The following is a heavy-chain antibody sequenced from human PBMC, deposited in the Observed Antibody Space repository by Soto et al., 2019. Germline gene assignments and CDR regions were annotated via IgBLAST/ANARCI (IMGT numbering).Heavy chain of an antibody. Sequence: SETLSLTCTVSGASITQYYWNWIRQSPGKGLEWIVSVSSTGSTVFNPSLTSRVTVSLDTSKNQFSLTLNSVTAADTAVYYCARGGGSPSHNHEFDFWCQGPLVT. D-gene: IGHD6-13*01. CDR3: ARGGGSPSHNHEFDF. CDR1: GASITQYY. CDR2: VSSTGST. J-gene: IGHJ4*02. V-gene: IGHV4-59*01.